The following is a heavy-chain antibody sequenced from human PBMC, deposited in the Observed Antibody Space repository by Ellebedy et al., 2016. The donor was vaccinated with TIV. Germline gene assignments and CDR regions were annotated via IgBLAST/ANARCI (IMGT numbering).Heavy chain of an antibody. CDR3: ASSDYSNHNWFDP. CDR2: INGDESIP. CDR1: GFTFSTYW. Sequence: PGGSLRLSCAASGFTFSTYWMHWVRQAPGKGLVWVSRINGDESIPNNADSVKGRFTISRDNAKNTLYLQMNSLRAEETAVYYCASSDYSNHNWFDPWGQGTLVTVSS. V-gene: IGHV3-74*01. J-gene: IGHJ5*02. D-gene: IGHD4-11*01.